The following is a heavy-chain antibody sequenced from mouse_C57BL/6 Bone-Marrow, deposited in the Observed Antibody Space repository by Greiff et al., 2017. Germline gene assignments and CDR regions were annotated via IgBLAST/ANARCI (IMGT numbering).Heavy chain of an antibody. CDR3: ARWVYYYGSSFPYAMDY. J-gene: IGHJ4*01. V-gene: IGHV14-3*01. CDR1: GFNIKNTY. Sequence: VQLQQSVAELVRPGASVKLSCTASGFNIKNTYMHWVKQRPEQGLEWIGRIDPANGNTKYAPKFQGTATITADTSSNTAYLQLSSLTSEDTAIYYCARWVYYYGSSFPYAMDYWGQGTSVTVSS. D-gene: IGHD1-1*01. CDR2: IDPANGNT.